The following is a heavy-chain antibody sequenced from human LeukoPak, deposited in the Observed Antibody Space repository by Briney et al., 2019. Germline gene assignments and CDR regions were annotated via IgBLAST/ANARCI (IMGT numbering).Heavy chain of an antibody. CDR2: IYYSGST. Sequence: PSETLSLTCTVSGGSISSSSYYWGWIRQPPGTGLEWIGSIYYSGSTYYNPSLKSRVTISVDTSKNQFSLKLSSVTAADTAVYYCARRVSSGVRPPFDYWGQGTLVTVSS. J-gene: IGHJ4*02. D-gene: IGHD5-18*01. CDR3: ARRVSSGVRPPFDY. V-gene: IGHV4-39*01. CDR1: GGSISSSSYY.